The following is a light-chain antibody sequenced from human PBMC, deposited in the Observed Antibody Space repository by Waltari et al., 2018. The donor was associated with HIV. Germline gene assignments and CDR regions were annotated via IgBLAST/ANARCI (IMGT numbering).Light chain of an antibody. CDR1: SSNIATNT. CDR3: ATWDDSLNGWV. J-gene: IGLJ3*02. V-gene: IGLV1-44*01. CDR2: HNN. Sequence: QSVLTQPPSASGTPGQRVTISCSGSSSNIATNTVNWYQQLPGTAPKLLIYHNNQRPSGVPARFSGAKSGTSASLAISGLQSDDDADDYCATWDDSLNGWVFGGGTRLTVL.